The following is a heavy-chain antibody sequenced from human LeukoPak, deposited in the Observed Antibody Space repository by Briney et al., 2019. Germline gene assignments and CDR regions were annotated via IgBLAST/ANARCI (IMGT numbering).Heavy chain of an antibody. CDR3: ARDRLYCSSNSCYSSGMDV. J-gene: IGHJ6*02. CDR2: IYYSGST. V-gene: IGHV4-31*03. CDR1: GGSISSGGYY. Sequence: PSQTLSLTCTVSGGSISSGGYYWSWIRQHPGKGLEWIGYIYYSGSTYYNPSLKSRVTISVDTSKNQFSLKLSSVTAADTAVYYCARDRLYCSSNSCYSSGMDVWGQGTTVTVSS. D-gene: IGHD2-2*02.